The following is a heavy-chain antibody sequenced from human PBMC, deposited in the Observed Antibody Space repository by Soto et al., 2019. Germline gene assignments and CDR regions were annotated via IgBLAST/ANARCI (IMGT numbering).Heavy chain of an antibody. CDR2: IYSGGST. CDR1: GFTVSSNY. Sequence: GGSLRLSCAASGFTVSSNYMSWVRQAPGKGLEWVSVIYSGGSTYYADSVKGRFTISRDNSKNTLYLQMNSLRAEDTAVYYCARDLYYYGSGSFLYYMDVWGKGTTVTVSS. D-gene: IGHD3-10*01. J-gene: IGHJ6*03. CDR3: ARDLYYYGSGSFLYYMDV. V-gene: IGHV3-66*01.